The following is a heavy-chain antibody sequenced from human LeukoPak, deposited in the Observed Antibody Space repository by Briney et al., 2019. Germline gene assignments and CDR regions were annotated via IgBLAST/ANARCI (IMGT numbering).Heavy chain of an antibody. CDR1: GGSISSYY. D-gene: IGHD3-3*01. V-gene: IGHV4-4*07. CDR3: AATYYDFWSGPLYGMDV. CDR2: IYTSGST. J-gene: IGHJ6*02. Sequence: SETLSLTCTVSGGSISSYYWSWIRQPAGKGLEWIGRIYTSGSTNYNPSLKSRVTMSVDTSKNQFSLKLSSVTAADTAVYYCAATYYDFWSGPLYGMDVWGQGTTVTVSS.